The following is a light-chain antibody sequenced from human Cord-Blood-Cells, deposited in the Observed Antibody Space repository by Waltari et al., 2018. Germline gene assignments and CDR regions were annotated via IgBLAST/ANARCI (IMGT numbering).Light chain of an antibody. CDR3: SSYTSSSTV. V-gene: IGLV2-14*01. Sequence: QSALTQPDSVSGSPGQSSTMYCTGTSRDVGGYNYGSWYHQHPGKAPQLMIYDVSNRPSGVSNRFSGSKSGNTASLTISGLQAEDEADYYCSSYTSSSTVFGGGTKLTVL. CDR2: DVS. J-gene: IGLJ3*02. CDR1: SRDVGGYNY.